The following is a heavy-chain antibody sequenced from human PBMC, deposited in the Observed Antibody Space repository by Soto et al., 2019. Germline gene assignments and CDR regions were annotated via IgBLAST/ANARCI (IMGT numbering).Heavy chain of an antibody. CDR3: TLYYYDSSGYYYRFDY. D-gene: IGHD3-22*01. Sequence: QVQLVQSGAEVKKPGSSVEVSCKASGGTFSSYAISWVRQAPGQGLEWMGGIIPIFGTANYAQKFQGRVTITADESTSTAYMELSSLRSEDTAVYYCTLYYYDSSGYYYRFDYWGQGTLVTVSS. V-gene: IGHV1-69*01. CDR1: GGTFSSYA. J-gene: IGHJ4*02. CDR2: IIPIFGTA.